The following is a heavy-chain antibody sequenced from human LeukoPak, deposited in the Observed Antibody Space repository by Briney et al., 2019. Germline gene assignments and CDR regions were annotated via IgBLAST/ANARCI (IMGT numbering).Heavy chain of an antibody. CDR3: ARDFSPSRIAAAGGFDY. V-gene: IGHV1-18*01. CDR1: GYTFTSYG. CDR2: ISAYNGNT. Sequence: ASVKVSCKASGYTFTSYGISWVRQAPGQGLEWMEWISAYNGNTNYAQKLQGRVTMTTDTSTSTAYMELRSLRSDDTAVYYCARDFSPSRIAAAGGFDYWGQGTLVTVSS. J-gene: IGHJ4*02. D-gene: IGHD6-13*01.